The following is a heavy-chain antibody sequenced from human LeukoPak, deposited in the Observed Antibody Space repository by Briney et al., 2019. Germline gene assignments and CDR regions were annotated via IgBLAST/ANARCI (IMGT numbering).Heavy chain of an antibody. D-gene: IGHD3-9*01. Sequence: GGSLRLSCAASGFTFCSYGMRWVRQAPGKGLEWVAFIRYDGSNKYYADSVKGRFTISRDNSKKTMYLQMNSLRAEDTAVYYCAKGWYYDILTGYYSDFDYWGQGTLVTVSS. CDR3: AKGWYYDILTGYYSDFDY. V-gene: IGHV3-30*02. CDR2: IRYDGSNK. J-gene: IGHJ4*02. CDR1: GFTFCSYG.